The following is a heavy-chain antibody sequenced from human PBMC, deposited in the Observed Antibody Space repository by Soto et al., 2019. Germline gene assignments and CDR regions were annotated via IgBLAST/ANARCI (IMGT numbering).Heavy chain of an antibody. CDR2: ISYDGSNK. V-gene: IGHV3-30*18. CDR1: GFTFSSYG. D-gene: IGHD2-15*01. J-gene: IGHJ6*02. CDR3: AKYHVLAAKGALYGMAV. Sequence: QVQLVESGGGVVQPGRSLRLSCAASGFTFSSYGMHWVRQAPGKGLEGVAVISYDGSNKYYADSVKGRFTISRDNSKNTLYLKMNSLRAEETAVYYCAKYHVLAAKGALYGMAVWGQGSTVNVSS.